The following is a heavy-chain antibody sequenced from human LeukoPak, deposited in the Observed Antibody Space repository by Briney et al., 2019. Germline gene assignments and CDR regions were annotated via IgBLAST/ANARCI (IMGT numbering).Heavy chain of an antibody. V-gene: IGHV3-74*01. CDR1: GFTFSSYW. CDR3: ARDFFDTYYDFWSGHYTRSNPIDY. CDR2: INSDGSST. D-gene: IGHD3-3*01. Sequence: GGSLRLSCAASGFTFSSYWMHWVRQAPGKGLVWVSRINSDGSSTSYADSVKGRFTISRDNAKNTLYLQMNSLRAEDTAVYYCARDFFDTYYDFWSGHYTRSNPIDYWGQGTLVTVSS. J-gene: IGHJ4*02.